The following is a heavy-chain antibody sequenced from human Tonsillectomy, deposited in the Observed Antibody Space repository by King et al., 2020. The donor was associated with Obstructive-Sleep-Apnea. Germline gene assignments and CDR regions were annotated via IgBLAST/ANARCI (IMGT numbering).Heavy chain of an antibody. J-gene: IGHJ4*02. CDR3: ARDGGGWRFDY. CDR1: GFTFSSYA. Sequence: QLVQSGGGVVQPGRSLRLSCAASGFTFSSYAMHWVRQAPGKGLEWVAVISYYGSNKYYADSVKGRFTISRDNSKNTLYLQMNSLRAEDTAVYYCARDGGGWRFDYWGQGTLVTVSS. V-gene: IGHV3-30*04. CDR2: ISYYGSNK. D-gene: IGHD2-15*01.